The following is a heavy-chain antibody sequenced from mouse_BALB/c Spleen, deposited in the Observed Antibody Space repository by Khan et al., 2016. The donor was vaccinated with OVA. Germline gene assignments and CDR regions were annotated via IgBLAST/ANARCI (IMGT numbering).Heavy chain of an antibody. D-gene: IGHD6-2*01. CDR3: SLIKQIVSTYFSY. J-gene: IGHJ2*01. Sequence: QVQLQQPGAELVKAGASVKMSCKASGYTFTSYWMHWVKQRLGQGLEWFAETNPTNGRTYYNEKFKSKDTLTVALSSSTSYMRLRCPTFDVSSVYYCSLIKQIVSTYFSYWGQVTTLTVSS. CDR1: GYTFTSYW. V-gene: IGHV1S81*02. CDR2: TNPTNGRT.